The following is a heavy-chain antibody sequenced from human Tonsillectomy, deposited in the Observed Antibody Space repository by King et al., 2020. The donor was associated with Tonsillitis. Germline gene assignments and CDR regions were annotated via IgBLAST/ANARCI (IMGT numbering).Heavy chain of an antibody. CDR1: GFSLSTSEVG. J-gene: IGHJ3*02. CDR2: IYWDDDK. CDR3: AHRQLLTGYYQYDAFDI. D-gene: IGHD3-9*01. Sequence: ITLKESGPTLVKPTQTLTLTCTFSGFSLSTSEVGVGWIRQPPGKALEWLALIYWDDDKRYSPSLKSRLTITKDTCKNQVVLTMTNMDPVDTATYYCAHRQLLTGYYQYDAFDIWGQGTMVTVSS. V-gene: IGHV2-5*02.